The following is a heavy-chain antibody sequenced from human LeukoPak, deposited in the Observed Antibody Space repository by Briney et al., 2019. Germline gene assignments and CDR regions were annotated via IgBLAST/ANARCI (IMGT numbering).Heavy chain of an antibody. CDR1: GYSFTSYW. V-gene: IGHV5-51*01. CDR3: ARIRVSAVAAKRRDYFDY. J-gene: IGHJ4*02. Sequence: PGQSLKISCKGSGYSFTSYWIGWVRQMPGKGLDWMGINYPDDSDTRYSPSFQGQVTISADKSISTAYLQWSSLKASATATYYCARIRVSAVAAKRRDYFDYWGQGTLVTVSS. D-gene: IGHD6-19*01. CDR2: NYPDDSDT.